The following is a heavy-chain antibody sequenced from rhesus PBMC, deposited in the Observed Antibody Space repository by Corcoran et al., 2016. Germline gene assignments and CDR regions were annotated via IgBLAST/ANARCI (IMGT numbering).Heavy chain of an antibody. CDR3: ARDGAWTPRDY. V-gene: IGHV4-122*02. CDR1: GYSISSGYG. J-gene: IGHJ4*01. D-gene: IGHD1-44*02. CDR2: ISYSGST. Sequence: QLQLQESGPGLVKPSETLSLTCAVSGYSISSGYGWSWIRQPPGKGLEWIGYISYSGSTSYNPSLKSRVIISRDTSKNQFSLKLSSGTAADTAVYYCARDGAWTPRDYWGQGVLVTVSS.